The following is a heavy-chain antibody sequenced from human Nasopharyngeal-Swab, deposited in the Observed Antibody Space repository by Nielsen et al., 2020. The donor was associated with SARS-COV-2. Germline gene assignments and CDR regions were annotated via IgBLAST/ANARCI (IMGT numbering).Heavy chain of an antibody. Sequence: WIRQPPGKGLEWMEIIYPGDSDTRYSPSFQGQVTISADKSISTAYLQWSSLKASDPAMYYCARHKNDFWSGYYSDVWGQGTTVTVSS. CDR2: IYPGDSDT. CDR3: ARHKNDFWSGYYSDV. J-gene: IGHJ6*02. D-gene: IGHD3-3*01. V-gene: IGHV5-51*01.